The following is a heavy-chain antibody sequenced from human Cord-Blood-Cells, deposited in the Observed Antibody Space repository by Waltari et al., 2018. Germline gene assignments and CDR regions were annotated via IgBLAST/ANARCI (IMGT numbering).Heavy chain of an antibody. Sequence: EVQLVESGGGLVQPGGSLKLSCAASGFTFRGSALHWVRQASGRGLGWVGRIRSKANSYATAYAASVKGRFTISRDDSKNTAYLQMNSLKTEDTAVYYCTRLGDQLVLYWGQGTLVTVSS. V-gene: IGHV3-73*02. CDR2: IRSKANSYAT. J-gene: IGHJ4*02. CDR1: GFTFRGSA. D-gene: IGHD6-13*01. CDR3: TRLGDQLVLY.